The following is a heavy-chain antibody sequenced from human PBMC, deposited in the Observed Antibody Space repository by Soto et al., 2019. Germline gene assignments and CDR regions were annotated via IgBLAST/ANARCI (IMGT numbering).Heavy chain of an antibody. CDR2: IIPIFGTA. J-gene: IGHJ5*02. V-gene: IGHV1-69*13. CDR3: ANDFWSGPGNWFDP. D-gene: IGHD3-3*01. CDR1: GGTFSSYA. Sequence: ASVKVSCKASGGTFSSYAISWVRQAPGQGLEWMGGIIPIFGTANYAQKFQGRVTVTADESTSTAYMELSSLRSEDTAVYYCANDFWSGPGNWFDPWGQGTLVTVSS.